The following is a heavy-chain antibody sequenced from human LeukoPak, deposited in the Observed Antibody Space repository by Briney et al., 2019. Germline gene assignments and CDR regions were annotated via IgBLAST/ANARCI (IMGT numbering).Heavy chain of an antibody. CDR3: ARGGLVGILWFGERNEGYFDY. D-gene: IGHD3-10*01. CDR2: ISYDGSNK. Sequence: PGGSLRLSCAASGFTFSSYAMHWVRQAPGKGLEGGAVISYDGSNKYYADSVKGRFTISRDNSKNTLDLQMNSLRAEATAVYYCARGGLVGILWFGERNEGYFDYWGQGTLVTVSS. J-gene: IGHJ4*02. CDR1: GFTFSSYA. V-gene: IGHV3-30*04.